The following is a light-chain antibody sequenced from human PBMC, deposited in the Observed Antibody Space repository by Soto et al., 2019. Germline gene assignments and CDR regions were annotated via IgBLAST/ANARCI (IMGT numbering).Light chain of an antibody. CDR3: CSYVDGGSDV. CDR2: EGN. CDR1: SSDVGANNF. V-gene: IGLV2-23*01. J-gene: IGLJ1*01. Sequence: QSALTQPASVSGSPGQSITISCAGTSSDVGANNFVSWYQQHPGKAPKLTIYEGNKRPSGVSYRFSGAKSGNMASLTISGLQAEDEADYYCCSYVDGGSDVFGTGTKVTVL.